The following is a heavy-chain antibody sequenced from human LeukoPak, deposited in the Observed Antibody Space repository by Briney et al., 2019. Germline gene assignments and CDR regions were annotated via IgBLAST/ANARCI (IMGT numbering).Heavy chain of an antibody. CDR3: ARDLLWGYDY. CDR2: KYYTGST. V-gene: IGHV4-39*07. J-gene: IGHJ4*02. Sequence: PSETLSLTCTVSGGSISSSRYYGGWIRQPPGKGLEWIGSKYYTGSTNYNPSLKSRVTISVDTSKNQFSLKLSSVTAADTAVYYCARDLLWGYDYWGQGTLVTVSS. CDR1: GGSISSSRYY. D-gene: IGHD3-10*01.